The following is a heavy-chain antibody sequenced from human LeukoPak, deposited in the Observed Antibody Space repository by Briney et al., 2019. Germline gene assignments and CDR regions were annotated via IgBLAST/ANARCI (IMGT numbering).Heavy chain of an antibody. CDR1: GGSFSGYH. D-gene: IGHD6-6*01. CDR2: IDRSGST. Sequence: SETLSLTCAVYGGSFSGYHWSWIRQPPGKGLEWIGEIDRSGSTNYNPSLKSRVTISVDTSKNQFSLKLSSVTAADTAVYYCARDGGIAARNFDYWGQGTLVTVSS. J-gene: IGHJ4*02. CDR3: ARDGGIAARNFDY. V-gene: IGHV4-34*01.